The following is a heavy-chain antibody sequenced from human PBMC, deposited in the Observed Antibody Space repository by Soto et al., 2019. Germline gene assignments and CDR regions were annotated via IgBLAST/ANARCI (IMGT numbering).Heavy chain of an antibody. J-gene: IGHJ6*01. CDR3: GSVDYCYGHAV. CDR1: GYTFTNYW. V-gene: IGHV5-51*01. Sequence: PGEALKISCKGSGYTFTNYWIGWVRQMPGKGLEWMGIIYPGDSDTKYNPSFQGQVTISADKSISTAYLQWSSLKASDTAMYYCGSVDYCYGHAVPGQRTTVPVSS. CDR2: IYPGDSDT.